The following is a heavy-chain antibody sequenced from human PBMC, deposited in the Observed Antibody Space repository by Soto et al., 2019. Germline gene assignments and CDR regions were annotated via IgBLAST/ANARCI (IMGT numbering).Heavy chain of an antibody. J-gene: IGHJ6*02. CDR3: ARTRDYYGSGSYYRTYYYYSGMDV. V-gene: IGHV4-34*01. D-gene: IGHD3-10*01. CDR1: GGSFSGYY. CDR2: INHSGST. Sequence: PSETLSLTCAVYGGSFSGYYWSWIRQPPGKGLEWIGEINHSGSTNYNPSLKSRVTISVDTSKNQFSLKLSSVTAADTAVYYCARTRDYYGSGSYYRTYYYYSGMDVWGQGTTVTVSS.